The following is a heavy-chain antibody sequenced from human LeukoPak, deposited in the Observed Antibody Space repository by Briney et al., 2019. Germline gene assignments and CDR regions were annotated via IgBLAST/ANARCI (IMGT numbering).Heavy chain of an antibody. CDR3: AREGTFGDYRASGDH. Sequence: GGSLRLSCGASGFTFSTYWMKWVRQAPGKGLEWVANIKQDGSQKYYVDSVKGRFIISRDNAKNSLYLQMNSVRAEDTAVYYCAREGTFGDYRASGDHWGQGALVTVSS. V-gene: IGHV3-7*03. CDR1: GFTFSTYW. CDR2: IKQDGSQK. J-gene: IGHJ4*02. D-gene: IGHD2-21*02.